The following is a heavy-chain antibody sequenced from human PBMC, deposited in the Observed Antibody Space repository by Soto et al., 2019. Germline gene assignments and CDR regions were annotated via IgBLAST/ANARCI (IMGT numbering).Heavy chain of an antibody. V-gene: IGHV3-23*01. CDR2: ISVAGHKT. D-gene: IGHD4-17*01. CDR1: GFTFGSSG. J-gene: IGHJ5*02. CDR3: AGDLRRGGNYGWFVP. Sequence: GGSLRLSCVASGFTFGSSGMSWLRQAPGKGLEWVSSISVAGHKTYYAASVRARFTISRDNSKTTLFLQMNSLSAEDTAIYYCAGDLRRGGNYGWFVPWGQGALVTVSS.